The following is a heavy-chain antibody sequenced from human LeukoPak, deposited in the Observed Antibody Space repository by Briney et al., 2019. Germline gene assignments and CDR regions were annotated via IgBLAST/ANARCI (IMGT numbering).Heavy chain of an antibody. J-gene: IGHJ1*01. Sequence: GGSLRLSCATSGFTFSNYGMQWVRQAPGKGLEWLAVISYDGSTTFYADSVKGRFTISRDNSKNTVDLQMSSLRAEDTAVYYCAKEFTSYSSGWFFQHWGQGTLVTVSS. CDR3: AKEFTSYSSGWFFQH. CDR2: ISYDGSTT. D-gene: IGHD6-13*01. V-gene: IGHV3-30*18. CDR1: GFTFSNYG.